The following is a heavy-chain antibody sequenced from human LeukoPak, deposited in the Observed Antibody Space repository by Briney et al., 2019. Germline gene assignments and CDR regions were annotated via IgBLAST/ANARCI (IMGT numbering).Heavy chain of an antibody. CDR2: ISGSSDYI. CDR1: GFTFSSYI. V-gene: IGHV3-21*01. Sequence: GGSLRLFCAASGFTFSSYIMTWVRQAPGKGLEWVSSISGSSDYIYYADSVKGRFTISRDNAKNSLYLQMTSLRADDTAVYHCARVESYYDSTGYSAWDYWGQGTLVTVSS. D-gene: IGHD3-22*01. CDR3: ARVESYYDSTGYSAWDY. J-gene: IGHJ4*02.